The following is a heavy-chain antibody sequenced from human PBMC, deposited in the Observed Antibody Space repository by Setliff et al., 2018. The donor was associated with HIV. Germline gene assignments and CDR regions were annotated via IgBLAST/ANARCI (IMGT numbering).Heavy chain of an antibody. CDR1: GGSISTATFY. Sequence: SETLSLTCTVSGGSISTATFYWGWVRQSPKEGLEWIGSFDSSGSTYYNPSLKSRVTISRDTSKSQFSLKLSSVTAADTAVYYCAGDSNNVRWFYFWGQGTLVTVSS. J-gene: IGHJ5*01. D-gene: IGHD1-20*01. CDR3: AGDSNNVRWFYF. CDR2: FDSSGST. V-gene: IGHV4-39*07.